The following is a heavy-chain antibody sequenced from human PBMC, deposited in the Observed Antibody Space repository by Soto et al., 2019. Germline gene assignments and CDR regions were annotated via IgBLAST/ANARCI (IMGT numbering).Heavy chain of an antibody. CDR3: ARLGYGYYYYYGMDV. V-gene: IGHV1-3*01. Sequence: QVQLVQSGAEVKKPGASVKVSCKASGYTFTSYAMHWVRQAPGQRLEWMGWINAGNGNTKNSQKFQGRVTITRDTSASTAYMELSSLRSEDTAVYYCARLGYGYYYYYGMDVWGQGTTVTVSS. D-gene: IGHD6-13*01. CDR2: INAGNGNT. CDR1: GYTFTSYA. J-gene: IGHJ6*02.